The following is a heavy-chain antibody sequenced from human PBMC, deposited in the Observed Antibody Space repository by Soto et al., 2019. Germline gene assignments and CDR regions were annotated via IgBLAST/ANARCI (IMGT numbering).Heavy chain of an antibody. CDR1: GYTFTSYG. J-gene: IGHJ1*01. Sequence: ASVKVSCKASGYTFTSYGISWVRQAPGQGLEWMGWISACNGNTNYAQKLQGRVTMTTDTSTSTAYMELRSLRSDDTAVYYCARVEPPIVGATAFQHWGQGTPVTVSS. CDR2: ISACNGNT. CDR3: ARVEPPIVGATAFQH. D-gene: IGHD1-26*01. V-gene: IGHV1-18*01.